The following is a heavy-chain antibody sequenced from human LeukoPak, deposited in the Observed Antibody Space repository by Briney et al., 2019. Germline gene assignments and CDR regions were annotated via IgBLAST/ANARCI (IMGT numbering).Heavy chain of an antibody. Sequence: PGGSLRLSCAASGFTFSSYWMSWVRQAPGKGLEWVANIKQDGSEKYCVDSVKGRFTISRDNAKNSLYLQMNSLRAEDTAVYYCARDYYDSSGYSEYFQHWGQGTLVTVSS. J-gene: IGHJ1*01. D-gene: IGHD3-22*01. CDR3: ARDYYDSSGYSEYFQH. CDR2: IKQDGSEK. CDR1: GFTFSSYW. V-gene: IGHV3-7*01.